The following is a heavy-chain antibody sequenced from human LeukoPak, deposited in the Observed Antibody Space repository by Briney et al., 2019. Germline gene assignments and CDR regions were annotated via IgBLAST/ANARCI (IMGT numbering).Heavy chain of an antibody. D-gene: IGHD6-13*01. Sequence: ASVKVSCKVSGYTLTELSMHWVRQAPGKGLEWMGGFDPEDGETIYAQKFQGRVTMTTDTSTSTAYMELRSLRSDDTAVYYCARDTMAAAGPPFYVDYWGQGTLVTVSS. J-gene: IGHJ4*02. V-gene: IGHV1-24*01. CDR2: FDPEDGET. CDR3: ARDTMAAAGPPFYVDY. CDR1: GYTLTELS.